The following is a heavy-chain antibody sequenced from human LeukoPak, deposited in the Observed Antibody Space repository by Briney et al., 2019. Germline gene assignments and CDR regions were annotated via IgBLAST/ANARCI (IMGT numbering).Heavy chain of an antibody. CDR2: ISYDGSNK. Sequence: GGSLRLSCAASGFTFSSYAMHWVRQAPGKGLEWVAVISYDGSNKYYADSVKGRFTISRDNSKNTLYLQMNSLRAEDTAVYYCAREEYYYDSSGPLGAFDIWGQGTMVTVSS. CDR3: AREEYYYDSSGPLGAFDI. J-gene: IGHJ3*02. CDR1: GFTFSSYA. V-gene: IGHV3-30-3*01. D-gene: IGHD3-22*01.